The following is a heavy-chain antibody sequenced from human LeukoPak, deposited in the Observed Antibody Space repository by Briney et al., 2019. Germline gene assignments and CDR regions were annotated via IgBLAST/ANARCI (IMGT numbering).Heavy chain of an antibody. D-gene: IGHD2-2*01. CDR1: GVSVSDGRYY. Sequence: PSETLSLTCNVSGVSVSDGRYYWTWIRQHPGKGLEWIGYKYYSGSAKYNPSLKSRLTISIDTSKNQFSLQPSSVTAADTATYYCATPYCSGISCLDVFNMWGQGTGVTVSS. CDR3: ATPYCSGISCLDVFNM. CDR2: KYYSGSA. J-gene: IGHJ3*02. V-gene: IGHV4-31*03.